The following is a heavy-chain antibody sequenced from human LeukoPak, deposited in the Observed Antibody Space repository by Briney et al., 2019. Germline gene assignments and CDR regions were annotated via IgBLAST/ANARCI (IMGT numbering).Heavy chain of an antibody. J-gene: IGHJ5*02. CDR1: GGSISSSSYY. CDR2: IYYSGST. V-gene: IGHV4-39*07. Sequence: SETLSLTCTVSGGSISSSSYYWGWIRQPPGKGLEWIGSIYYSGSTYYNPSLKSRVTISVDTSKNQFSLKLSSVTAADTAVYYCATGGYYYYSSGYYYPKDRSWFDPWGQGTLVTVSS. CDR3: ATGGYYYYSSGYYYPKDRSWFDP. D-gene: IGHD3-22*01.